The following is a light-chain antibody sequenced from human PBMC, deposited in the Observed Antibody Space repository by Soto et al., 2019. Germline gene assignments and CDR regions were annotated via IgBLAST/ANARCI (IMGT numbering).Light chain of an antibody. V-gene: IGLV2-14*01. J-gene: IGLJ1*01. CDR2: DVS. Sequence: QSVLTQPASVSGSPGQSISISCTGTSSDVGGYNYVSWYQQHPGKAPKLIIYDVSNRPSGVSDRFSGSKSGNTASLTISGLQAEDEADYYCNSYAGSSTYVFGNGTKVTVL. CDR3: NSYAGSSTYV. CDR1: SSDVGGYNY.